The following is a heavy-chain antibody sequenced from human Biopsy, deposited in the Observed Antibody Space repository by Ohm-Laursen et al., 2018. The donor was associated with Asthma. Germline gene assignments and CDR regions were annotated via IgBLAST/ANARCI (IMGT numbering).Heavy chain of an antibody. Sequence: PSQTLSLTCTVGGAYIGSRDHHWSWIRQSPGTGLEWIGFVFWSGTTHYNRSLERRLSISIDTTRNEFSMTLRSVIAADTAVYFCARVASYGDLYFGIDVWGPGTTVSVS. CDR1: GAYIGSRDHH. CDR2: VFWSGTT. J-gene: IGHJ6*02. V-gene: IGHV4-30-4*01. D-gene: IGHD4-17*01. CDR3: ARVASYGDLYFGIDV.